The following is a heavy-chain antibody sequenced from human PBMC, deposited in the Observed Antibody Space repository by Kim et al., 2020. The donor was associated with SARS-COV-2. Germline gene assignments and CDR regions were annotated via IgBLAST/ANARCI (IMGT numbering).Heavy chain of an antibody. D-gene: IGHD6-13*01. CDR2: IYYSGST. CDR3: ARHVRPQLVPVYGMEV. CDR1: GGSISSSSYY. J-gene: IGHJ6*02. V-gene: IGHV4-39*01. Sequence: SETLSLTYTVSGGSISSSSYYWGWIRQPPGKGLEWIGSIYYSGSTYYNPSLKSRVTISVDTSKNQFSLKLSSVTAADTAVYYCARHVRPQLVPVYGMEVWGQGTPVTVSS.